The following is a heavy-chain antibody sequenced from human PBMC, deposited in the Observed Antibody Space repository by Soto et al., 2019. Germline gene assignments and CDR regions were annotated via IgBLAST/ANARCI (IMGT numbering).Heavy chain of an antibody. CDR1: GFSVSTSGGG. V-gene: IGHV2-5*02. D-gene: IGHD2-15*01. J-gene: IGHJ6*02. Sequence: QITLKESGPTLVKPTQTLTLTCTFSGFSVSTSGGGVAWIRQHPGKALEWLALIYWDDDKRYSPFLQSRVTITKDTSKNQVVLTMTNMDPVDTATYYCAHKGGRGAGMDVWGQGTTVTVSS. CDR2: IYWDDDK. CDR3: AHKGGRGAGMDV.